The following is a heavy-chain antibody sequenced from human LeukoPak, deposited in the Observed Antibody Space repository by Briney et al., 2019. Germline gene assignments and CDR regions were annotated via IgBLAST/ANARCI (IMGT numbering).Heavy chain of an antibody. CDR3: ARGLDSSGYYGDY. D-gene: IGHD3-22*01. Sequence: GGSLRLSCAASGFTFSSYEMNWVRKAPGKGLEWVSYISSSGSTIYYADSVKGRFTMSRENAKNSLYLQMNSLRAEDTAVYYCARGLDSSGYYGDYWGQGTLVTVSS. V-gene: IGHV3-48*03. J-gene: IGHJ4*02. CDR2: ISSSGSTI. CDR1: GFTFSSYE.